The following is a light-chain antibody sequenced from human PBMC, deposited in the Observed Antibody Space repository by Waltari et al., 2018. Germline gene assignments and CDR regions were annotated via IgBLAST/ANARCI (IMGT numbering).Light chain of an antibody. CDR3: QQRSSLLPVT. CDR2: DAS. V-gene: IGKV3-11*01. Sequence: EIVLTQSPGTVSLSPGERATLSCRASQNVDNYVAWYQQRPGQTPKLLIYDASNRATGVPARFSGSWSGTDFTLTISGLEPEDFAVYYCQQRSSLLPVTFGGGTKVEIK. CDR1: QNVDNY. J-gene: IGKJ4*01.